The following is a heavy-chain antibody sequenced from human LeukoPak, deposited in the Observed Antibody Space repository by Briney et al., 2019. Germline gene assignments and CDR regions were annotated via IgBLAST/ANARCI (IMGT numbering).Heavy chain of an antibody. Sequence: SETLSLTCAVSGGSINSGGYSWSWIRQPPRKGLEWIGYIYHSGNTYYNPSLKSRVTISVDRSKNQFSLKLRSVTAADTAVYYCARGFPTSRWFDPWGQGTLVTVSS. V-gene: IGHV4-30-2*01. CDR3: ARGFPTSRWFDP. CDR1: GGSINSGGYS. J-gene: IGHJ5*02. D-gene: IGHD1-26*01. CDR2: IYHSGNT.